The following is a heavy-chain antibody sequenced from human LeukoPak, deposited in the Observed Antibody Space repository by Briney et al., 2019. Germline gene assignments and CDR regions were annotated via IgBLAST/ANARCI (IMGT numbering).Heavy chain of an antibody. CDR2: ISAYNGNT. D-gene: IGHD3-22*01. CDR1: GYTFTSYG. Sequence: GASVKVSCKASGYTFTSYGISWVRQAPGQGLEWMGWISAYNGNTNYAQKLQGRVTMTTDTSTSTAYMELRSLRSDNTAVYYCARAHYYDSSGYYLNFDYWGQGTLVTVSS. CDR3: ARAHYYDSSGYYLNFDY. V-gene: IGHV1-18*01. J-gene: IGHJ4*02.